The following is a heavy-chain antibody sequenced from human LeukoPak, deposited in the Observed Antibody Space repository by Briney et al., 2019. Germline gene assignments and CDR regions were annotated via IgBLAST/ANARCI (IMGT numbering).Heavy chain of an antibody. CDR1: GFSLSTSGVG. D-gene: IGHD3-10*01. V-gene: IGHV2-5*02. J-gene: IGHJ4*02. CDR3: AHSLRTMVRGSKPTVFDY. CDR2: IYWDDDK. Sequence: KESGPTLVKPTQTLTLTCTFSGFSLSTSGVGVAWIRQPPGKALEWLALIYWDDDKRYSPSLKSSLTITKDTSKNQVVLTMTDMDPVDTAKYYCAHSLRTMVRGSKPTVFDYWGQGTLVTVSS.